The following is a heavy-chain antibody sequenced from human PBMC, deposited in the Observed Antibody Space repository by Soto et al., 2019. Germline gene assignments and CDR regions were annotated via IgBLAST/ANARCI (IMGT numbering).Heavy chain of an antibody. V-gene: IGHV3-66*01. CDR2: IYSSGST. CDR1: GFTVSDNY. D-gene: IGHD3-3*02. Sequence: EVQLVESGGALVQPGGTLRLSCAASGFTVSDNYMTWVRQAPGKGLEWVSVIYSSGSTYSADSVKGRFTISRDNSTNALDLQMTTLRAEDTAVSDCARRSLAASRIVGSGFDYGGQGGLVSVSS. CDR3: ARRSLAASRIVGSGFDY. J-gene: IGHJ4*02.